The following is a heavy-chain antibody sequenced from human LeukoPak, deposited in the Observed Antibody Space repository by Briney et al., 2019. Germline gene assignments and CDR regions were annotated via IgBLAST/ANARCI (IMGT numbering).Heavy chain of an antibody. Sequence: GGSLRLSCAASGFTFSRYTMSWVRQAPGKGLEWVSAISGSGDSKQYADSVKGRFTISRDNSKNTLYLQMNSLRAEDTAVYYCAKEQIGIAAAGTFDYWGQGTLVTVSS. CDR2: ISGSGDSK. J-gene: IGHJ4*02. CDR3: AKEQIGIAAAGTFDY. CDR1: GFTFSRYT. D-gene: IGHD6-13*01. V-gene: IGHV3-23*01.